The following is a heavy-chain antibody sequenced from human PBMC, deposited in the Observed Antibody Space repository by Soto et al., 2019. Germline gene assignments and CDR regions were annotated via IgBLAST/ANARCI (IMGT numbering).Heavy chain of an antibody. Sequence: QVQLQESGPGLVKPSGTLSLTCAVSNGSITSGNWRSWVRQPPGKGLEWIGDIYQTGSTNYNPSLRSRVIISVDKSKNNVSLSLSSVTAADTAVYFCARVWGALAPIAGWFGPWGRGILVTVSS. D-gene: IGHD3-16*01. J-gene: IGHJ5*02. CDR3: ARVWGALAPIAGWFGP. V-gene: IGHV4-4*02. CDR1: NGSITSGNW. CDR2: IYQTGST.